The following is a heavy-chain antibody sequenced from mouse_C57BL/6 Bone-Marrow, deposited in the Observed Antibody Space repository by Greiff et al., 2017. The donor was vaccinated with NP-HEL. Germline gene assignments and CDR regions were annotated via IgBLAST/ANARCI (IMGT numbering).Heavy chain of an antibody. CDR1: GYTFTSYW. V-gene: IGHV1-55*01. D-gene: IGHD1-1*01. Sequence: QVQLQQPGAELVKPGASVKMSCKASGYTFTSYWITWVKQRPGQGLEWIGDIYPGSGSTNYNEKFKSKATLTVDTASSTAYMQLSSLTSEDSAVYYCANYYGSSHTDYWGQGTTLTVSS. CDR2: IYPGSGST. J-gene: IGHJ2*01. CDR3: ANYYGSSHTDY.